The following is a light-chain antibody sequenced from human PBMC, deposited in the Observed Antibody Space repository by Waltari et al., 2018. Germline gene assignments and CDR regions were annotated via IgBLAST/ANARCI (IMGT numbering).Light chain of an antibody. CDR1: SSNIGSNT. Sequence: QSVLTQPPSASGTPGQRVTISCSGSSSNIGSNTVNWYQQLPGTAPKLLIYSNKQRPSGVPDRCSGSKSGTSASLAISGLQSEDEADYYCAAWDDSLVVFGGGTKLTVL. CDR3: AAWDDSLVV. V-gene: IGLV1-44*01. CDR2: SNK. J-gene: IGLJ2*01.